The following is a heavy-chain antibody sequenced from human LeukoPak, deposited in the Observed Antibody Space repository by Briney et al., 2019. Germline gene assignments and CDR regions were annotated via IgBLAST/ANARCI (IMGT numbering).Heavy chain of an antibody. V-gene: IGHV5-51*01. D-gene: IGHD6-13*01. Sequence: GESLKISCEGSGYRFGSYWISWVRQMPGKGLEWMGIIYPGDSDTRYSPSFQGQVTISADKSISTAYLQWSGLKASDSAIYYCARTHSTSWYNLDYWGQGTLVTISS. CDR1: GYRFGSYW. CDR3: ARTHSTSWYNLDY. J-gene: IGHJ4*02. CDR2: IYPGDSDT.